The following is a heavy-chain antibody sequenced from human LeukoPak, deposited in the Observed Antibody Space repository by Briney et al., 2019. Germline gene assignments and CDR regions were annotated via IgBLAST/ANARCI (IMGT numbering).Heavy chain of an antibody. J-gene: IGHJ5*02. CDR2: IRIISSYT. CDR1: GFTFSSYI. V-gene: IGHV3-21*01. CDR3: ASSGEGYCSSTSCYPSWFDP. D-gene: IGHD2-2*01. Sequence: PGGPLRLSCAASGFTFSSYIMNWVRQAPAKGLAWVSSIRIISSYTNYAGSVKGRFTISRDNAKNSLYLQMNSLRAEDTAVYYCASSGEGYCSSTSCYPSWFDPWGQGTLVTVSS.